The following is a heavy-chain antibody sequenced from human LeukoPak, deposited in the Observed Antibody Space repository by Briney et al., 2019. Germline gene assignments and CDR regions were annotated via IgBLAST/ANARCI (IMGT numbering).Heavy chain of an antibody. CDR1: GYTFTGYY. D-gene: IGHD3-9*01. CDR2: MNPNSGNT. J-gene: IGHJ4*02. Sequence: ASVKVSCKASGYTFTGYYMHWVRPATGQGLEWMGCMNPNSGNTGYAQQFHGRVTITRNTSISTAYMELSSLRSEDTAVYYCARSWPLTYYDIVTGLGRLYFDYWGQGTLVTVSS. CDR3: ARSWPLTYYDIVTGLGRLYFDY. V-gene: IGHV1-8*03.